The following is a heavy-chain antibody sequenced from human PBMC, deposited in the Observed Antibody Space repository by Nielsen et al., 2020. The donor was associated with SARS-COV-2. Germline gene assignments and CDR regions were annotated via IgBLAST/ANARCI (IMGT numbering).Heavy chain of an antibody. Sequence: GESLKISCAASGFTFSDYYMSWIRQAPGKGLEWVSYISSSGSTIYYADSVKGRFTISRDNAKNSLYLQMNSLRAEDTAVYYCARDHSSGWYGFFDYWGQGTLVTVSS. V-gene: IGHV3-11*04. CDR2: ISSSGSTI. CDR1: GFTFSDYY. D-gene: IGHD6-19*01. CDR3: ARDHSSGWYGFFDY. J-gene: IGHJ4*02.